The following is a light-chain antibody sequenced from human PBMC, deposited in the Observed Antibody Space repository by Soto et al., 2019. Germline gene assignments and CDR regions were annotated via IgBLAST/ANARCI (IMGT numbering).Light chain of an antibody. CDR3: QRYGSSPYT. CDR1: QSVSSSY. V-gene: IGKV3-20*01. Sequence: EIVLTQSPGTLSLSPGERATHSCRASQSVSSSYLAWYQQKPGQAPRLLIYGASSRATGIPDRFSGSGSGTDFTLTISRLEPEDFAVYYCQRYGSSPYTFGQGTKLEIK. CDR2: GAS. J-gene: IGKJ2*01.